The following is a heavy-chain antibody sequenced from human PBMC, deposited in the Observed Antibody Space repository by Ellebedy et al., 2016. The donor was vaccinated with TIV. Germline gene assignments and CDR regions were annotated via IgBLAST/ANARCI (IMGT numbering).Heavy chain of an antibody. CDR2: INPSVGST. J-gene: IGHJ4*02. CDR1: GYTFTSYF. Sequence: AASVKVSCKASGYTFTSYFMHWVRQATGQGLEWMGIINPSVGSTTYAQKLQGRVTMTRDTSTSTVYMELSSLRSEDTAVYYCARARSSGWLHTPDYWGQGTLVTVSS. D-gene: IGHD6-19*01. CDR3: ARARSSGWLHTPDY. V-gene: IGHV1-46*04.